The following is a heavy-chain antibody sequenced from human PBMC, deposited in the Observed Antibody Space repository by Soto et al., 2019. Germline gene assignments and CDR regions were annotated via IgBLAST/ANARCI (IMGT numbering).Heavy chain of an antibody. CDR3: ARASSWNYYGMDV. CDR2: IYYSGST. D-gene: IGHD6-13*01. V-gene: IGHV4-31*03. CDR1: GGSISSGGYY. J-gene: IGHJ6*02. Sequence: TLSLTCPVSGGSISSGGYYWSWIRQHPGKGLEWIGYIYYSGSTYYNPSLKSRVTISVDTSKNQFSLKLSSVTAADTAVYYCARASSWNYYGMDVWGQGTTVTVSS.